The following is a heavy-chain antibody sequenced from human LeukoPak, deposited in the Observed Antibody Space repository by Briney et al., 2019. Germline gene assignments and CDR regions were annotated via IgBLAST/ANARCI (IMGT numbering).Heavy chain of an antibody. CDR3: AIKPGWFDP. CDR1: GYSVSGGYY. Sequence: SETLSLTCTVSGYSVSGGYYWGWIRQPPGKGLEWIGSMYHSGDTYYNPSLKSRVTISVDTSKNQLSLKLSSVTAADTAVYYCAIKPGWFDPWGQGTLVTVSS. V-gene: IGHV4-38-2*02. CDR2: MYHSGDT. D-gene: IGHD1-14*01. J-gene: IGHJ5*02.